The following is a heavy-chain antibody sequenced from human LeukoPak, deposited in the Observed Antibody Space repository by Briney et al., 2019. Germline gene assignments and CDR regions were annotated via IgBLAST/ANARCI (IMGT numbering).Heavy chain of an antibody. CDR1: GYTFTSYG. CDR3: ARQQLSWRGNYYDRYYMDV. CDR2: ISAYNGNT. Sequence: ASVKVSCKASGYTFTSYGISWVRQAPGQGLEWMGWISAYNGNTNYAQRLQGTVTMTTETSTTTAYMELRSLTSDDTAVYYCARQQLSWRGNYYDRYYMDVWGKGTSVTVSS. D-gene: IGHD3-16*02. J-gene: IGHJ6*03. V-gene: IGHV1-18*01.